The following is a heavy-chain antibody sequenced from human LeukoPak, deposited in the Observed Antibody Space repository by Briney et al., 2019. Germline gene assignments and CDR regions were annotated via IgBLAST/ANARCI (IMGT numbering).Heavy chain of an antibody. CDR2: INYSGST. CDR1: GVSIISSSYD. V-gene: IGHV4-39*01. Sequence: SETLSLTCTVSGVSIISSSYDWGWNRPPPGKGLEWIGSINYSGSTDYNPSLKSRVPLSVDASKSQAPLKMSSGTAADTAVYYCARHFDNWGQGALVTVSS. J-gene: IGHJ4*02. CDR3: ARHFDN.